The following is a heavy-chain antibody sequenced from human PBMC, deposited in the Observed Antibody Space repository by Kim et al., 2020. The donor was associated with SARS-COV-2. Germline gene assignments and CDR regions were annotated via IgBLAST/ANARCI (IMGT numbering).Heavy chain of an antibody. J-gene: IGHJ5*02. CDR2: T. CDR3: ARDGSVWAFDL. Sequence: TYCSPARKSRVTITVDTAKNQFSLKLSSVTAAGTAVYYGARDGSVWAFDLWGQGTLVTVSS. D-gene: IGHD3-16*01. V-gene: IGHV4-39*07.